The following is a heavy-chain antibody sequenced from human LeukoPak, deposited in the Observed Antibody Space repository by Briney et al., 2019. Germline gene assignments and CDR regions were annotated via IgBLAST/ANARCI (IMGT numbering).Heavy chain of an antibody. Sequence: GASVKVSCEASGYTFTGYYMHWVRQAPGQGLEWMGWINPNSGGTNYAQKFQGRVTMTRDTSISTAYMELSRLRSDDTAVYYCARDQAGVTIFGVDHYGMDVWGQGTTVTVSS. J-gene: IGHJ6*02. CDR1: GYTFTGYY. CDR3: ARDQAGVTIFGVDHYGMDV. CDR2: INPNSGGT. V-gene: IGHV1-2*02. D-gene: IGHD3-3*01.